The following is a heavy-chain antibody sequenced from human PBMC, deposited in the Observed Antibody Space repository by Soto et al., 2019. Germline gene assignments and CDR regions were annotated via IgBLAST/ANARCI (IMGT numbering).Heavy chain of an antibody. D-gene: IGHD3-10*02. CDR2: IIPIFGTA. J-gene: IGHJ3*02. CDR3: SAGLFGAFDAFDI. Sequence: SVKVSCNASAGTFSSYAISWVRQAPGQELEWMGGIIPIFGTANYAQKSQSRVTFTAYESPSTAYSELSSLRSQDTPAYYCSAGLFGAFDAFDIWGQGTMVTVSS. CDR1: AGTFSSYA. V-gene: IGHV1-69*13.